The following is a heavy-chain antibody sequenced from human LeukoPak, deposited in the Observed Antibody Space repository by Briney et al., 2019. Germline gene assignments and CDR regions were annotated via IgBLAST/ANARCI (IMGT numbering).Heavy chain of an antibody. J-gene: IGHJ4*02. CDR2: VSSNTNYI. D-gene: IGHD6-19*01. CDR1: GFTFSGYG. Sequence: GGSLRLSRAASGFTFSGYGMNWVRQAPGKGLEWVSSVSSNTNYIYYADSVKGRFTISRDNAKNSLYLQMNSLRAEDTAVYYCARGLAVADPFDSWGQGTLVTVSS. V-gene: IGHV3-21*01. CDR3: ARGLAVADPFDS.